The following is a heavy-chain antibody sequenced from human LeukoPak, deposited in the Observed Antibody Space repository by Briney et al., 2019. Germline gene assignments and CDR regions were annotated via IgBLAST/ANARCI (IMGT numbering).Heavy chain of an antibody. J-gene: IGHJ4*02. CDR3: AKDDSVLNYYFDY. Sequence: PGGSLRLSCAASGFTFSSYAMSWVRQAPGKGLEWVSAISGSGDSTYYADSVKGRFTISRDNSKNTLYLQMNSLRAEDTAVYYCAKDDSVLNYYFDYWGQGTLVTVSS. CDR1: GFTFSSYA. V-gene: IGHV3-23*01. D-gene: IGHD3-22*01. CDR2: ISGSGDST.